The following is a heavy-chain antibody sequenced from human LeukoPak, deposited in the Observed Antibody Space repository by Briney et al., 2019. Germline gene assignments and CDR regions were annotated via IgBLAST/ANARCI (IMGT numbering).Heavy chain of an antibody. CDR2: ISWNSVTI. J-gene: IGHJ4*02. V-gene: IGHV3-9*03. CDR3: ARADSSDRAFDY. Sequence: PGRSLRLSCAASGFTFDDYAMHWVRQTLGKGLEWVSGISWNSVTIAYADSVKGRFTISRDNAKNSLYLQMNSLRTDDMALYYCARADSSDRAFDYWGQGTLVTVSS. CDR1: GFTFDDYA. D-gene: IGHD6-19*01.